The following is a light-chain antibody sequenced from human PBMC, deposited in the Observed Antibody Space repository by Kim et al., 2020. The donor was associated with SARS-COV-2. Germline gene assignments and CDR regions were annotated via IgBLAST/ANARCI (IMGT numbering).Light chain of an antibody. CDR2: AAS. V-gene: IGKV1-27*01. Sequence: SVGDRVTITGRASQGISNYLAWYQQKPGKVPKLLIYAASTLQSGVPSRFSGSGSGTDFTLTISSLQPEDVATYYCQKYNSAPPFTFGGGTKVDIK. CDR1: QGISNY. CDR3: QKYNSAPPFT. J-gene: IGKJ4*01.